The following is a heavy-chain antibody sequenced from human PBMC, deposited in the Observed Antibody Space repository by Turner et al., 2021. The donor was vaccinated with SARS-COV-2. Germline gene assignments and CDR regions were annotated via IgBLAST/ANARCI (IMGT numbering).Heavy chain of an antibody. Sequence: QVLLQESGPGLVKPSETLSLTCTVSGASINSYYWAWIRQPPGKRLEWIGYIYYRGSTNYNPSLKSRVTILVDTSKNQFSLKLTSVTAADTALYYCARELTNNWFHPWGQGTLVTVSS. J-gene: IGHJ5*02. CDR1: GASINSYY. CDR3: ARELTNNWFHP. V-gene: IGHV4-59*01. CDR2: IYYRGST. D-gene: IGHD3-10*01.